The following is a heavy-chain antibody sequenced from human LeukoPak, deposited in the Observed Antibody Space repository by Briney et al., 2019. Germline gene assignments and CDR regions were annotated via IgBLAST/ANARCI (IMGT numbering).Heavy chain of an antibody. CDR3: ARDWVTMVRGVTHNWFDP. J-gene: IGHJ5*02. D-gene: IGHD3-10*01. CDR1: GGSISSYY. Sequence: SETLSLTCTVSGGSISSYYWSWIRQPAGKGLEWIGRIYTSGSTNYNPSLKSRVTMSVDTSKNQFSLKLSSVTAADTAVYYCARDWVTMVRGVTHNWFDPWGQRTLVTVSS. CDR2: IYTSGST. V-gene: IGHV4-4*07.